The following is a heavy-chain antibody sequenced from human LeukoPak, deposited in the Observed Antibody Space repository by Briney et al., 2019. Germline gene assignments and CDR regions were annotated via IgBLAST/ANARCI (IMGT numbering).Heavy chain of an antibody. CDR1: GASMTGHY. CDR2: IHYSGTS. J-gene: IGHJ4*02. D-gene: IGHD6-19*01. CDR3: ARETSDGGWYHDY. Sequence: SETLSLTCSVSGASMTGHYWSWIRQSPGKGLEWIGYIHYSGTSTYNPSLKNRVTISIETSKNQFSLRLTSVTAADTAVYYCARETSDGGWYHDYWGQGTLVTVSS. V-gene: IGHV4-59*11.